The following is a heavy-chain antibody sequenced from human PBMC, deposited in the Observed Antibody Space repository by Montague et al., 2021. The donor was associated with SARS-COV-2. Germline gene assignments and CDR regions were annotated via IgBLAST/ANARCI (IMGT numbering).Heavy chain of an antibody. CDR1: GGSFSPYY. J-gene: IGHJ6*02. D-gene: IGHD2-15*01. V-gene: IGHV4-59*12. Sequence: SETLSLTCSVSGGSFSPYYWTWIRQTPGKGLEWIGYVSHTGSTNYNPSLQSLVSMFVDSSKGQFSLDLSSVTAADTAIYYCARFRIWNYHYGMDVWGQGTTVIVSS. CDR3: ARFRIWNYHYGMDV. CDR2: VSHTGST.